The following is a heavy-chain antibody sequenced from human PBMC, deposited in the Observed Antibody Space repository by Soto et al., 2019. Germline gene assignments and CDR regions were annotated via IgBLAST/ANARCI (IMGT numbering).Heavy chain of an antibody. CDR1: GYTFTGYY. V-gene: IGHV1-2*04. J-gene: IGHJ5*02. D-gene: IGHD2-15*01. CDR3: ARSDVVVGVSFDP. Sequence: ASVKVSCKASGYTFTGYYMHWVRQAPGQGLEWMGWINPNSGGTNYAQKFQGWVTMTRDTSISTAYMELSRLRSDDTAVYYCARSDVVVGVSFDPWGQGTRVTVSS. CDR2: INPNSGGT.